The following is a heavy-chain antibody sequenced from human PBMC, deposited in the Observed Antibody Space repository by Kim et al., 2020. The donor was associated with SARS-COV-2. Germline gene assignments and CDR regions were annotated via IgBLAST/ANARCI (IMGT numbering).Heavy chain of an antibody. V-gene: IGHV3-9*01. D-gene: IGHD3-10*01. CDR3: AKDGDYYAFP. CDR1: GFTFDDYA. Sequence: GGSLRLSCAASGFTFDDYAMHWVRQAPGKGLEWVAGIAWNNGRIGYADSVKGRFTISRDNAKRTIHLQMNSLKPEDTAMYFCAKDGDYYAFPWGQGTLVTVSS. J-gene: IGHJ5*02. CDR2: IAWNNGRI.